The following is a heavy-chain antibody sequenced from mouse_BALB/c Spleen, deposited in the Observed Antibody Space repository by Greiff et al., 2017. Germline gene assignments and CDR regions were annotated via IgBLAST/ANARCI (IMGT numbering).Heavy chain of an antibody. D-gene: IGHD1-2*01. Sequence: EAGGGLVQPKGSLKLSCAASGFTFNTYAMNWVRQAPGKGLEWVARIRSKSNNYATYYADSVKDRFTISRDDSQSMLYLQMNNLKTEDTAMYYCVRASIRLRAMDYRGQGTSVTVSS. J-gene: IGHJ4*01. CDR1: GFTFNTYA. V-gene: IGHV10-1*02. CDR2: IRSKSNNYAT. CDR3: VRASIRLRAMDY.